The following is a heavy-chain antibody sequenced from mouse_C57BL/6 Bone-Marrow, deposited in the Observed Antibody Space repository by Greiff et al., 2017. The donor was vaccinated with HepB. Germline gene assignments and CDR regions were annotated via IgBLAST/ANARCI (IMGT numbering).Heavy chain of an antibody. CDR2: INPNNGGT. J-gene: IGHJ4*01. V-gene: IGHV1-18*01. CDR3: ARSALYAMDY. CDR1: GYTFTDYN. Sequence: EVQLQESGPELVKPGASVKIPCKASGYTFTDYNMDWVKQSHGKSLEWIGDINPNNGGTIYNQKFKGKATLTVDKSSSTAYMELRSLTSEDTAVYDCARSALYAMDYWGQGTSVTVSS.